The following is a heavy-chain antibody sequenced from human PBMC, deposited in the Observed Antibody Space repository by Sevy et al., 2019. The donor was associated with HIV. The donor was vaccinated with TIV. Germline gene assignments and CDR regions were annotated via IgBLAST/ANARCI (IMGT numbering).Heavy chain of an antibody. Sequence: GSVKVSCKASGYTFTSYYMHWVRQAPGQGLEWMGIINPSGGSTSYAQKFQGRVTMTRDTSTSTVYMELSSLRSEDTAVYYCARDSDNYDILTGYYPFDYWGQGTLVTVSS. V-gene: IGHV1-46*01. CDR3: ARDSDNYDILTGYYPFDY. D-gene: IGHD3-9*01. CDR1: GYTFTSYY. CDR2: INPSGGST. J-gene: IGHJ4*02.